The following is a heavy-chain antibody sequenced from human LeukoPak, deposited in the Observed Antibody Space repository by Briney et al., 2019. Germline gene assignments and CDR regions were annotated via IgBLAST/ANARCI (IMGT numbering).Heavy chain of an antibody. CDR1: GGTFSSYA. V-gene: IGHV1-69*13. J-gene: IGHJ5*02. Sequence: SVKVSCKASGGTFSSYAISWVRRAPGQGLEWMGGIIPIFGTANYAQKFQGRVTITADESTSTAYMELSSLRSEDTAVYYCARENAYYYGSGSYYNLWGQGTLVTVSS. CDR3: ARENAYYYGSGSYYNL. D-gene: IGHD3-10*01. CDR2: IIPIFGTA.